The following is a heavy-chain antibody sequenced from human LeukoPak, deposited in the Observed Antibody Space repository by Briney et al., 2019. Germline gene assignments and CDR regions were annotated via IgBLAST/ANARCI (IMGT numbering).Heavy chain of an antibody. CDR1: GGSISSYY. D-gene: IGHD3-16*01. Sequence: PSETLSLTCTVSGGSISSYYWSWIRQPPGKGLEWIGYIYYSGSTNYNPSLKSRVTISVDTSKNQFSLKLSSVTAADTAVYYCARDPGGRPYYYGMDVWGQGTTVTVSS. CDR3: ARDPGGRPYYYGMDV. V-gene: IGHV4-59*01. CDR2: IYYSGST. J-gene: IGHJ6*02.